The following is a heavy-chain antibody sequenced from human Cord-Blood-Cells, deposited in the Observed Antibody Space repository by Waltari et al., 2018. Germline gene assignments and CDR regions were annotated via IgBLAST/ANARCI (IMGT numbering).Heavy chain of an antibody. CDR3: AGDQRAAGIAGGVY. CDR2: ISYDGSNK. D-gene: IGHD6-13*01. J-gene: IGHJ4*02. Sequence: QVQLVESGGGVVQPGRSLRLSCAASGFTFSSYAMHWVRQAPGKGLGWVAVISYDGSNKYYADSVKGRFTISRDNSKNTLYLQKNSLRAEDTAVYYCAGDQRAAGIAGGVYWGQGTLVTVSS. V-gene: IGHV3-30-3*01. CDR1: GFTFSSYA.